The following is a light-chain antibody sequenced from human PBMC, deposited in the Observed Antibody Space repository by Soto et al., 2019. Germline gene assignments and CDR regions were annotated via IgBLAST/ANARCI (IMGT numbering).Light chain of an antibody. CDR2: EVT. CDR1: SSDVGGYNY. Sequence: QSVLAQPASVSGSPGQSITISCTGTSSDVGGYNYVSWYQQHPGKAPKLMIYEVTDRPSGVSNRFSGSKSGNTASLTISGLQADDEADYYCSSYSGSNTIFFGGGTKLTVL. CDR3: SSYSGSNTIF. J-gene: IGLJ2*01. V-gene: IGLV2-14*01.